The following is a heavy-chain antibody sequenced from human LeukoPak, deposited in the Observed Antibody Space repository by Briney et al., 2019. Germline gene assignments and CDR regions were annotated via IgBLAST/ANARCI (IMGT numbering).Heavy chain of an antibody. CDR1: GYTFTGYY. CDR3: ATLCCSSTSCSYNWFDP. D-gene: IGHD2-2*01. J-gene: IGHJ5*02. CDR2: INPNSGGT. Sequence: ASVKVSCKASGYTFTGYYMHWVRQAPGQGLEWMGWINPNSGGTNYAQKFQDRVTMTRDTSISTAYMELSRLRSDDTAVYYCATLCCSSTSCSYNWFDPWGQGTLVTVSS. V-gene: IGHV1-2*02.